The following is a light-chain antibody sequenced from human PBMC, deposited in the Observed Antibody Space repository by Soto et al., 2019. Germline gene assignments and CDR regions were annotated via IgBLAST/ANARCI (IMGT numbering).Light chain of an antibody. V-gene: IGKV3-20*01. CDR1: QSVSNSY. CDR3: QQYGSSGT. Sequence: IVLSQSQGTLSLSPGERATLSCMASQSVSNSYLSWYQQKPGQAPRLLIYGASNRATGIPDRFSGSGSGTDFTLTISRLEPEDFAVYYCQQYGSSGTFGQGSMVDVK. CDR2: GAS. J-gene: IGKJ1*01.